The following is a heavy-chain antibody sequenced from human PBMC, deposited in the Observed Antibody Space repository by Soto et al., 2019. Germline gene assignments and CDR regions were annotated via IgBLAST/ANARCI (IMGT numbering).Heavy chain of an antibody. D-gene: IGHD2-2*01. CDR2: LYGGGAT. J-gene: IGHJ4*02. CDR1: VFAFNSYY. Sequence: PWGSLRLSCAASVFAFNSYYMSWVRQAPGKGLEWVSVLYGGGATHYSDSVKGRFTISRDNSKNTLFLQMNSLRAEDTAVYYCVRTSSYWGQGTRVTVSS. CDR3: VRTSSY. V-gene: IGHV3-53*01.